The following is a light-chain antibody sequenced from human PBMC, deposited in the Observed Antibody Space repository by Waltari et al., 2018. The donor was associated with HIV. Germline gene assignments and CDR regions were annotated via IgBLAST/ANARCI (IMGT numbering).Light chain of an antibody. Sequence: QSALTQPASVSGSPGQSITISCTGTSSDVGGYNFVSCYQQHPGKAPKLMIYDVSTRPSGVSNRFSGSKSGNTASLTISGLQAEDEADYCCCSYAGSSTYVFGTGTKVTVL. J-gene: IGLJ1*01. CDR2: DVS. CDR3: CSYAGSSTYV. CDR1: SSDVGGYNF. V-gene: IGLV2-23*02.